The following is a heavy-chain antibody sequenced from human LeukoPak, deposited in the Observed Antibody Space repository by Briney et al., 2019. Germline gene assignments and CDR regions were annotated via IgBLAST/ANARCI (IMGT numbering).Heavy chain of an antibody. CDR1: GYSFTSYW. CDR2: IYPGDSDT. V-gene: IGHV5-51*01. Sequence: GESLKISCKGSGYSFTSYWIGWVRQMPGKGLEWMGIIYPGDSDTRYSPSFQGQVTISADKSISTAYLQWSSLKASDTAMYYCARLHQYQLLRVAYYYYMDVWGKGTTVTVPS. D-gene: IGHD2-2*01. J-gene: IGHJ6*03. CDR3: ARLHQYQLLRVAYYYYMDV.